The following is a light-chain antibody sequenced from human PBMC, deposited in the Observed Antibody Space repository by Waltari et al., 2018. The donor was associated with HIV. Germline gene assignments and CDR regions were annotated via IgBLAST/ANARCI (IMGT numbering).Light chain of an antibody. J-gene: IGLJ2*01. CDR1: SSNIGAGYD. CDR2: GNS. Sequence: QSVLTQPPSVTGAPGQRVTISCPGRSSNIGAGYDVHWYQQLPGTAPKLLIYGNSNRPSGVPDRFSGSKSGTSASLAITGLQAEDEADYYCQSYDSSLKGVFGGGTKLTVL. V-gene: IGLV1-40*01. CDR3: QSYDSSLKGV.